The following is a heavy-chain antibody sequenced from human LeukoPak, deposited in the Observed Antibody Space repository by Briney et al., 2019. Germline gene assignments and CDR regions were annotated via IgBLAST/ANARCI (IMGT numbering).Heavy chain of an antibody. CDR2: ISTSSSYI. CDR3: ARAITNYGYIFDY. V-gene: IGHV3-21*01. J-gene: IGHJ4*02. CDR1: GFTFSSYG. D-gene: IGHD5-18*01. Sequence: GGSLRLSCVGSGFTFSSYGMNWVRQAPGKGLEWVSSISTSSSYIYYSDSPKGRFTISRDNARNSLYLQMNSLRAEDTAVYYCARAITNYGYIFDYWGQGTLVTVSS.